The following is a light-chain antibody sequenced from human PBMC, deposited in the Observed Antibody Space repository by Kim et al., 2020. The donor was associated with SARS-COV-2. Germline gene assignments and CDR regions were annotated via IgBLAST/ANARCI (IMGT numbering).Light chain of an antibody. CDR3: QQYNSYLLT. V-gene: IGKV1-5*01. CDR2: DAS. Sequence: ASVGDRVTITCRASQSISSWLAWYPQKPGKAPKLLIYDASSLESGVPSRFSGSGSGTEFTLTISSLQPDDFATYYCQQYNSYLLTFGGGTKVDIK. CDR1: QSISSW. J-gene: IGKJ4*01.